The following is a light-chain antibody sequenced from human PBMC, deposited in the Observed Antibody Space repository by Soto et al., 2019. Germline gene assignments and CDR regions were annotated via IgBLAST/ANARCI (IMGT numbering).Light chain of an antibody. J-gene: IGKJ3*01. CDR3: QQLNSF. V-gene: IGKV1-9*01. Sequence: IQLTQSPSSLSASVGDRVTITCRASQGISSYLAWYQQKPGKAPKLLIYAASTMQSGVPSRFSGSGSGTDFTLTISSLQAEDFATYYCQQLNSFFGTGTKVDIK. CDR1: QGISSY. CDR2: AAS.